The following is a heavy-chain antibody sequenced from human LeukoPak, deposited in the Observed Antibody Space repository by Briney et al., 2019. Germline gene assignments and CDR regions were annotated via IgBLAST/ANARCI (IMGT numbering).Heavy chain of an antibody. J-gene: IGHJ6*02. CDR2: TYYRSKWYN. CDR3: AREQWLSKSRDHYYYGIDV. D-gene: IGHD6-19*01. V-gene: IGHV6-1*01. CDR1: GDSVSSNSAA. Sequence: SQTLSLTCAISGDSVSSNSAAWNWIRQSPSRGLEWLGRTYYRSKWYNDYAVSVKSRISVNPDTSKNQFSLQLTSVTPDDTAVYYCAREQWLSKSRDHYYYGIDVWGPGNTVTVSS.